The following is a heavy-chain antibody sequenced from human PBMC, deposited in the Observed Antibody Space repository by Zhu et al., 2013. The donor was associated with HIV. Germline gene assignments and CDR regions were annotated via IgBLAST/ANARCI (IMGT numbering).Heavy chain of an antibody. V-gene: IGHV1-69*01. CDR2: IIPIFGTA. Sequence: QVQLVQSGAEVKKPGSSVKVSCKASGGTFSSYAISWVRQAPGQGLEWMGGIIPIFGTANYAQKFQGRVTITADESTSTAYMELSSLRSEDTAVYYCARSLGVITSTGDSYYYGMDVWGQGTTVTVSS. CDR1: GGTFSSYA. CDR3: ARSLGVITSTGDSYYYGMDV. J-gene: IGHJ6*02. D-gene: IGHD3-10*01.